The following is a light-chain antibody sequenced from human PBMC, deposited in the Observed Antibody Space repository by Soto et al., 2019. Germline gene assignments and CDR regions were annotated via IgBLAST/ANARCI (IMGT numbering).Light chain of an antibody. CDR1: QSVSSN. J-gene: IGKJ1*01. CDR2: GAS. CDR3: QQYNNWPPELT. Sequence: ESVMTQSPATLSVSPGERATLSCRASQSVSSNLAWYQQKPGQAPRLLIYGASTRATGIPAMFSGSGSGTEFTLAISSLQSEDFAVYYCQQYNNWPPELTFCQGTKVEIK. V-gene: IGKV3-15*01.